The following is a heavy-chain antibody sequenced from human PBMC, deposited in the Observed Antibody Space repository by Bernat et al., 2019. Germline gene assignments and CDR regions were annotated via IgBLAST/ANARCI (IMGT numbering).Heavy chain of an antibody. D-gene: IGHD2-15*01. CDR3: ARGVVVVVAATRGWFDP. V-gene: IGHV4-34*01. Sequence: QVQLQQWGAGLLKPSETLSLTCAVYGGSFSGYYWSWIRQPPGKGLEWIGEINHSGSTNYNPSLKSRVTISVDTSKNQFSLKLGSVTAADTAVYYCARGVVVVVAATRGWFDPWGQGTLVTVSS. CDR2: INHSGST. J-gene: IGHJ5*02. CDR1: GGSFSGYY.